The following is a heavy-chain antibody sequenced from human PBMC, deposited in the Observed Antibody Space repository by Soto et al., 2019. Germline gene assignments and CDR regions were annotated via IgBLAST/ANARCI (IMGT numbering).Heavy chain of an antibody. V-gene: IGHV3-7*01. D-gene: IGHD2-15*01. Sequence: GGSLRLSCAASGFTFSSYWMSWVRQAPGKGLEWVVNIKQDGSEKYYVDSVKGRFTISRDNAKNSLYLQMNSLRAEDTAVYYCARDTVVAATQSDAFDIWGQGTMVTVSS. CDR3: ARDTVVAATQSDAFDI. J-gene: IGHJ3*02. CDR1: GFTFSSYW. CDR2: IKQDGSEK.